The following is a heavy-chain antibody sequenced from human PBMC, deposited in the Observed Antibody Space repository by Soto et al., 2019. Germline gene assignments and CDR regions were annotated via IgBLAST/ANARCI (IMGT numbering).Heavy chain of an antibody. CDR1: GYTFTSYA. J-gene: IGHJ4*02. CDR2: IDAGNGNT. V-gene: IGHV1-3*01. D-gene: IGHD3-10*01. CDR3: AKDQGRMVREGDY. Sequence: GASVKVSCXASGYTFTSYARHWVRQAPGQRLEWMGWIDAGNGNTKYSQKFQGRVTITRDTSASTAYMELNSLRAEDTAVYYCAKDQGRMVREGDYWGQGTLVTVSS.